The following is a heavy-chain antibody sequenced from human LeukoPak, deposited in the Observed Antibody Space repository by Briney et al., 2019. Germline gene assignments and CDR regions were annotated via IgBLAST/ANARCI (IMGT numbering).Heavy chain of an antibody. Sequence: GGSLRLSCAASGFTFSSYAMSWVRQAPGKGLEWVSAISGSGGSTYYADSVKGRFTISRDNSKNTLYLQMNSLRAEGTAVYYCARGFSSSWYAVGYWGQGTLVTVSS. CDR2: ISGSGGST. CDR1: GFTFSSYA. CDR3: ARGFSSSWYAVGY. J-gene: IGHJ4*02. D-gene: IGHD6-13*01. V-gene: IGHV3-23*01.